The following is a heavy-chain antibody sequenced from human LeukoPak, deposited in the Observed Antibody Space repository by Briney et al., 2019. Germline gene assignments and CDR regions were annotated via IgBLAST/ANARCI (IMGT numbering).Heavy chain of an antibody. V-gene: IGHV3-53*01. CDR2: IYSGGST. Sequence: PGGSLRLSCAASGFTVSSNYMSWVRQAPGKGLEWVSVIYSGGSTYYADSVKGRFTISRDNSKNTLYLQMNSLRAEDTAVYYCPRGFGHFVPYYYYYMDVWGKGTTVTISS. D-gene: IGHD3-10*01. J-gene: IGHJ6*03. CDR1: GFTVSSNY. CDR3: PRGFGHFVPYYYYYMDV.